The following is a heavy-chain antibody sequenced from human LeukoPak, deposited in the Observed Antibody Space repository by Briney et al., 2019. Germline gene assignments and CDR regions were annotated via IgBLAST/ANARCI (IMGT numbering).Heavy chain of an antibody. CDR3: ARDGPPEYYFDY. CDR1: GGTFSSYA. V-gene: IGHV1-69*05. Sequence: ASVKVSCKASGGTFSSYAISWVRQAPGQGLEWRGGIIPIFGTANYAQKFQGRVTITTGESTSTAYMELSSLRSEDTAVYYCARDGPPEYYFDYWGQGTLVTVSS. J-gene: IGHJ4*02. CDR2: IIPIFGTA.